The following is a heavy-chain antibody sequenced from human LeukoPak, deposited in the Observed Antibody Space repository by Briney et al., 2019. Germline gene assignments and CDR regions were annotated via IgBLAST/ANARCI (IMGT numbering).Heavy chain of an antibody. D-gene: IGHD2/OR15-2a*01. CDR1: EFTLRNYW. Sequence: AGGSLRLSCAASEFTLRNYWMSWVRQAPGKGLEWVSIISSGSSAIFSADALKGRFTISRDDAKNLLYLDMNSLRAEDTAVYYCAKDGSMPWGYYMDVWGKGTTVTISS. CDR2: ISSGSSAI. V-gene: IGHV3-21*01. CDR3: AKDGSMPWGYYMDV. J-gene: IGHJ6*03.